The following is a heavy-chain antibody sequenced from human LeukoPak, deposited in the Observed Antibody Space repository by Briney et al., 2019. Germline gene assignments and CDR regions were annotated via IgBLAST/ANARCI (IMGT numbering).Heavy chain of an antibody. J-gene: IGHJ5*02. Sequence: ASVKVSCKASGYTFTSYGITLVRQAPGQGLELMGWISAHNGKTNYAQKFQGRVTMTTDTPTSTAYMELRSLRSDDTAVYYCARGDVVVSAAVRFDPWGQGTLVTVSS. V-gene: IGHV1-18*01. CDR1: GYTFTSYG. D-gene: IGHD2-2*01. CDR2: ISAHNGKT. CDR3: ARGDVVVSAAVRFDP.